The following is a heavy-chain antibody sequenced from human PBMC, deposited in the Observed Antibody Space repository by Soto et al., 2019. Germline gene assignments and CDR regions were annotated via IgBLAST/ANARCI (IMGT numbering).Heavy chain of an antibody. CDR3: AALGKQWLVLQGRLVPLAY. CDR1: GGTFSSYA. D-gene: IGHD6-19*01. J-gene: IGHJ4*02. Sequence: RASVKVSCKASGGTFSSYAISWVRQAPGQGLEWMGGIIPIFGTANYAQKFQGRVTITADESTSTAYMELSSLRSEDTAVYYCAALGKQWLVLQGRLVPLAYWGQGTLVTVSS. V-gene: IGHV1-69*13. CDR2: IIPIFGTA.